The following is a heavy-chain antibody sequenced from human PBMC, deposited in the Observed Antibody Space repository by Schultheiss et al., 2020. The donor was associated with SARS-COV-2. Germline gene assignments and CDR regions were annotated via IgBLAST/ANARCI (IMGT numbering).Heavy chain of an antibody. CDR3: ARTNYGSGSYYNY. CDR2: INPNSGGT. Sequence: ASVKVSCKASGYTFTGYYMHWVRQAPGQGLEWMGRINPNSGGTNYAQKFQGRVTITADESTSTAYMELSSLRSEDTAVYYCARTNYGSGSYYNYWGQGTLVTVSS. J-gene: IGHJ4*02. V-gene: IGHV1-2*06. CDR1: GYTFTGYY. D-gene: IGHD3-10*01.